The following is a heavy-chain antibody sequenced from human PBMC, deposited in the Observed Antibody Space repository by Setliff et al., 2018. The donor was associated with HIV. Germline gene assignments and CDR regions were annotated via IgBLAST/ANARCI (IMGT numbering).Heavy chain of an antibody. Sequence: GESLKISCEASGFTFSTYSMNWVRQAPGKGLEWVSSISSSSRSKYYADSVKGRFTISRENAKNSLYLQMNSLRAGDTAVYYCARGAPGSSSWYPPYYYYMDVWGKGTTVTVSS. D-gene: IGHD6-13*01. CDR3: ARGAPGSSSWYPPYYYYMDV. CDR2: ISSSSRSK. CDR1: GFTFSTYS. V-gene: IGHV3-21*01. J-gene: IGHJ6*03.